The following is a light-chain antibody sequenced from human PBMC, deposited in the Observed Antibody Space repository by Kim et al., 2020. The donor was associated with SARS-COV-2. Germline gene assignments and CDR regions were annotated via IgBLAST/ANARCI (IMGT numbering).Light chain of an antibody. CDR1: QSVLYSSNNKNY. Sequence: DIVMTQSPDSLAVSLGERATINCKSSQSVLYSSNNKNYLAWYQQKAGQPPRLLIYWASTRQSGVPDRFSGSGSGTDFSLTISSLQPDDVGVYYWQQCFSEHPTFGGGTKVDIK. CDR3: QQCFSEHPT. CDR2: WAS. J-gene: IGKJ4*01. V-gene: IGKV4-1*01.